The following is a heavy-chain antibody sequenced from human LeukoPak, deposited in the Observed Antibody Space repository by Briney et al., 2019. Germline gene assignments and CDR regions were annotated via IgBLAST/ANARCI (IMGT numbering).Heavy chain of an antibody. CDR2: IKHDGSEK. V-gene: IGHV3-7*01. J-gene: IGHJ4*02. Sequence: GGSLRLSCAASGFTFSNYWMSWVRQAPGKGLEWVANIKHDGSEKYYVDSVKGRFTISRDNAKNSLYLQMNSLRAEDTAVYYCARDLLPTGFDYWGQGTLVTVSS. CDR3: ARDLLPTGFDY. CDR1: GFTFSNYW. D-gene: IGHD4-17*01.